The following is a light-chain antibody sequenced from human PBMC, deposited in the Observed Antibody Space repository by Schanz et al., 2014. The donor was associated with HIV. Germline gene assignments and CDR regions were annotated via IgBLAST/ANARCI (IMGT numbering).Light chain of an antibody. CDR1: QSVSSN. CDR3: QQYGSSPPWT. V-gene: IGKV3-20*01. Sequence: IVMTQSPATLSLSPGERATLSCRASQSVSSNLAWYQQKSGQAPRLLIYGASTRATGIPDRFTGSGSGTDFTLTISRLEPEDFAMYYCQQYGSSPPWTFGQGTKVEIK. CDR2: GAS. J-gene: IGKJ1*01.